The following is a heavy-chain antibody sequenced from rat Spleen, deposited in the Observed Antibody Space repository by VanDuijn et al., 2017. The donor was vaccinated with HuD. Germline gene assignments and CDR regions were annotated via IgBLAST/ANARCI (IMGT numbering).Heavy chain of an antibody. CDR1: GFTFINYG. Sequence: EVQLVESGGGLVQPGRSMKLSCAASGFTFINYGMAWVLQAPTTGLEWIASISYEGSGTYYGDSVKGRFTISRDNAKSTLYLLLNSLRSEDTATYFCARPGITSYVMDTWGQGASVTVSS. J-gene: IGHJ4*01. V-gene: IGHV5-22*01. CDR2: ISYEGSGT. CDR3: ARPGITSYVMDT. D-gene: IGHD1-4*01.